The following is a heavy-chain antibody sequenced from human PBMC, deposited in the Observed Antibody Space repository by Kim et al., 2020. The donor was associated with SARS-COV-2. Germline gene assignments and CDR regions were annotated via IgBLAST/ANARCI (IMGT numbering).Heavy chain of an antibody. J-gene: IGHJ3*02. V-gene: IGHV3-23*01. D-gene: IGHD3-10*01. CDR2: ISGSGGST. Sequence: GGSLRLSCAASGFTFSSYAMSWVRQAPGKGLEWVSAISGSGGSTYYADSVKGRFTISRDTSKNTLYLQKNSLRAEDTAVYYCAKESGFLWFGELFIDAFDIWGQGTMVTVSS. CDR1: GFTFSSYA. CDR3: AKESGFLWFGELFIDAFDI.